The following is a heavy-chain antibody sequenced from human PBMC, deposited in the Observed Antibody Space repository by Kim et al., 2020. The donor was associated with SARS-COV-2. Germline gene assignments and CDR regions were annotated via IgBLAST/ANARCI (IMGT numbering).Heavy chain of an antibody. D-gene: IGHD5-18*01. V-gene: IGHV3-7*03. CDR1: GFTFSSYW. CDR3: ARDERSGYSYIGVFDYYYYYGMDV. Sequence: GGSLRLSCAASGFTFSSYWMSWVRQAPGKGLEWVANIKQDGSEKYYVDSVKGRFTISRDNAKNSLYLQMNSLRAEDTAVYYCARDERSGYSYIGVFDYYYYYGMDVWGQGTTVTVSS. CDR2: IKQDGSEK. J-gene: IGHJ6*02.